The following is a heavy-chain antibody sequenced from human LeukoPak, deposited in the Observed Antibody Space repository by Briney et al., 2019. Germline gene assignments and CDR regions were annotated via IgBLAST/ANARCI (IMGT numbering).Heavy chain of an antibody. CDR2: INPSGGST. CDR1: GYTFTSYY. CDR3: AREGSYYYDSSGYYY. Sequence: ASVKVSCKASGYTFTSYYMHWVRQAPGQGLEWMGIINPSGGSTSYAQKFQGRVTMTRDMSTSTVYMELSSLRSEDTAVYYCAREGSYYYDSSGYYYWGQGTLVTVSS. J-gene: IGHJ4*02. D-gene: IGHD3-22*01. V-gene: IGHV1-46*01.